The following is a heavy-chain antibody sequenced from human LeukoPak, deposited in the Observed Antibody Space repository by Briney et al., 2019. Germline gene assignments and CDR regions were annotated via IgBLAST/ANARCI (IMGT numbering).Heavy chain of an antibody. V-gene: IGHV4-30-4*08. CDR3: ARTRIRYQLPTAFDY. CDR1: GGSISSGDYY. CDR2: IYYSGST. D-gene: IGHD2-2*01. Sequence: SQTLSLTCTVSGGSISSGDYYWSWIRQPPGKGLEWIGYIYYSGSTHYNPSLKSRLTISVDMAQNQFSLKLSSVTAADTAVYFCARTRIRYQLPTAFDYWGQGTLVTVSS. J-gene: IGHJ4*02.